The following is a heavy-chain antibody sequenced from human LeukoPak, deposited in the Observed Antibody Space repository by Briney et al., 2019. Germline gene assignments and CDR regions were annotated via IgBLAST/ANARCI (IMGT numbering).Heavy chain of an antibody. D-gene: IGHD1-14*01. CDR1: GFTVSRNY. V-gene: IGHV3-53*01. CDR3: ARDLGIAGTTHAFDI. CDR2: IYGGGPT. J-gene: IGHJ3*02. Sequence: GGSLRFSCAASGFTVSRNYMSWVRQAPGRGLECVSVIYGGGPTYYADSVKGRFTISRDTAKNTLYLQMNSLRGEDTAVYFCARDLGIAGTTHAFDIWGHGTMVTVSS.